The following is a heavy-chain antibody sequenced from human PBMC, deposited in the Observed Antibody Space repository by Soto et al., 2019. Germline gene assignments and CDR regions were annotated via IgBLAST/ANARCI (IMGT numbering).Heavy chain of an antibody. CDR3: ARDADQTYYYGSEPLDP. J-gene: IGHJ5*02. D-gene: IGHD3-10*01. Sequence: ETLSLTCAVSGYSISSGYYWGWIRQPPGKGLEWIGSIYHSGSTYYNPSLKSRVTISVDTSKNQFSLKLSSVTAADTAVYYCARDADQTYYYGSEPLDPWGQGTLVTVSS. V-gene: IGHV4-38-2*02. CDR2: IYHSGST. CDR1: GYSISSGYY.